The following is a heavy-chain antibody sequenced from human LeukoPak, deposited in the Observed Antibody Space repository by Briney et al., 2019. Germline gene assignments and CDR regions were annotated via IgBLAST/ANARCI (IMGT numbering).Heavy chain of an antibody. D-gene: IGHD2-15*01. V-gene: IGHV4-59*01. CDR2: IYYSGST. CDR1: GGSFSDYY. Sequence: PETLSLTCAVYGGSFSDYYWSWIRQPPGKGLEWIGYIYYSGSTNYNPSLKSRVTISVDTSKNQFSLKLSSVTAADTAVYYCARDRPIRGVAAFDIWGQGTMVTVSS. J-gene: IGHJ3*02. CDR3: ARDRPIRGVAAFDI.